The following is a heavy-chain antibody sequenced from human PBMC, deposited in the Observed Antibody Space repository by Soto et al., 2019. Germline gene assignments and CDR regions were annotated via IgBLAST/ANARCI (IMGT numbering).Heavy chain of an antibody. Sequence: SEAVSLPCTVSGGSVNTYFWTWIRQTPGRGLEWIAYISSSGIPTYNPSLKSRLTISVDPSQSQVSLRLDSVTAEDTGTYFCARLFIVGAPGSYYTGLDVWGQGTTVTVSS. J-gene: IGHJ6*02. CDR2: ISSSGIP. V-gene: IGHV4-59*02. CDR1: GGSVNTYF. D-gene: IGHD1-26*01. CDR3: ARLFIVGAPGSYYTGLDV.